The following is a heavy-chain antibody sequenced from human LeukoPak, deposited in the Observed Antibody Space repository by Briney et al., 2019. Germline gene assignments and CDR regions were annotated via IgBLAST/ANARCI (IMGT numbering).Heavy chain of an antibody. Sequence: SETLSLTCTVSGGSISSSSYYWGWIRQPPGKGLEWIGSIYYSGSTYYNPSLKSRVTISVDTSKNQFSLKLSSVTAADTAVYYCARDQNSGSYFRPRDWYFDLWGRGTLVTVSS. D-gene: IGHD1-26*01. V-gene: IGHV4-39*07. J-gene: IGHJ2*01. CDR2: IYYSGST. CDR3: ARDQNSGSYFRPRDWYFDL. CDR1: GGSISSSSYY.